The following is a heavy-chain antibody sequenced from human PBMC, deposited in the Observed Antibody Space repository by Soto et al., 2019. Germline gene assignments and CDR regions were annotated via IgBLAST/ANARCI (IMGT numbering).Heavy chain of an antibody. CDR1: DDSLSSTSYY. CDR2: VHFSGSI. D-gene: IGHD2-2*01. J-gene: IGHJ1*01. V-gene: IGHV4-61*01. Sequence: QVQLQESGPGLVKPSETLSLICSVSDDSLSSTSYYWSWIRQPPGKGLEWIGFVHFSGSIHYNASHKSRSTISVDTSRKQSSLKMTSLTAADTAVYFCGRGGDAHKMGLHWGQGTLVTVSS. CDR3: GRGGDAHKMGLH.